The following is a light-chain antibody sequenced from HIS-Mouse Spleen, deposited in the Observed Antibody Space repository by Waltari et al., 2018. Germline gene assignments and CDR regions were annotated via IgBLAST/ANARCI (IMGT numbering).Light chain of an antibody. Sequence: EIVMTQSPATLSVSPGERATLPCRASQSVSSNLAWYLQKPGQAPRLLINRASTRATGIPARFIGSGSGTEFTLTISSMQSEDFAVYYCQQYNNWPPLTFGGGTKVEIK. CDR3: QQYNNWPPLT. V-gene: IGKV3-15*01. CDR2: RAS. CDR1: QSVSSN. J-gene: IGKJ4*01.